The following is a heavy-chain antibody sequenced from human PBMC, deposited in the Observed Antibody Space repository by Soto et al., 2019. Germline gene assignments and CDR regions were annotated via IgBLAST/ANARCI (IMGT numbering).Heavy chain of an antibody. V-gene: IGHV3-15*01. CDR3: ATGALFDY. CDR2: IKSKPDGATI. Sequence: EVQLVESGGDLVKPGGSLRLSCAGSGFIFSNAWMSWVRQAPGKGLEWVARIKSKPDGATIDYAAPVKGRFTISRDDSKSTVYLQMNSLTTEDTGVFYCATGALFDYWGQGTLVTVSS. CDR1: GFIFSNAW. J-gene: IGHJ4*02.